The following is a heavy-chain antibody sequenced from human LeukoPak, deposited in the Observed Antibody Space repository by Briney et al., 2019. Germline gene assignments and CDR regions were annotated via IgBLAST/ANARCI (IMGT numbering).Heavy chain of an antibody. D-gene: IGHD3-16*02. CDR3: ARDYVWGSYRFDHFDY. J-gene: IGHJ4*02. CDR2: ISSSSSTI. V-gene: IGHV3-48*02. CDR1: GFTFSSYR. Sequence: GGSLRLSCAASGFTFSSYRMNWVRQAPGKGLEWVSYISSSSSTIYYADSVKGRFTISRDNAKNSLYLQMNSLRDEDTAVYYCARDYVWGSYRFDHFDYWGQGTLVTVSS.